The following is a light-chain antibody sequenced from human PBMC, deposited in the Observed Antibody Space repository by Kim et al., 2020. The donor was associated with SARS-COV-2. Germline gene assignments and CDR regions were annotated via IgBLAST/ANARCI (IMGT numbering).Light chain of an antibody. CDR2: QDS. J-gene: IGLJ2*01. V-gene: IGLV3-1*01. CDR1: KLGDKY. CDR3: QAWDSSTHVV. Sequence: VSPGQTASIACSGDKLGDKYACWYQQKPGQSPVLVIYQDSKRPSGIPERFSGSNSGNTATLTISGTQAMDEADYYCQAWDSSTHVVFGGGTQLTVL.